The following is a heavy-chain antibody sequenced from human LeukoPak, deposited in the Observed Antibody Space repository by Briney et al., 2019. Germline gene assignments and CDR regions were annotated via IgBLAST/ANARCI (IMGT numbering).Heavy chain of an antibody. CDR1: VGTFSSYA. Sequence: SVKVSCKACVGTFSSYAISWVRQAPGPGLEWMGGIIPIFGTANYAQKFQGRVTITADESPSTAYMELSSLRSEDTAVYYCASLGSGYYPFSVDYWGQGTLVTVSS. D-gene: IGHD3-3*01. V-gene: IGHV1-69*01. J-gene: IGHJ4*02. CDR3: ASLGSGYYPFSVDY. CDR2: IIPIFGTA.